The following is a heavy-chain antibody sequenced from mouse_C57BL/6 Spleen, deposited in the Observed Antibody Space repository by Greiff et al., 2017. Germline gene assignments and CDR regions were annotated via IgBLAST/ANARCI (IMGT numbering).Heavy chain of an antibody. Sequence: QVQLQQPGAELVKPGASVKLSCKASGYTFTSYWMHWVKQRPGQGLEWIGMIHPNSGSTNYNEKFSSKATLTVDKSSSTAYMQLNSLTSEDSAVYYCARVAPSGDYDDYGGQGTTLTVSA. V-gene: IGHV1-64*01. CDR3: ARVAPSGDYDDY. CDR1: GYTFTSYW. D-gene: IGHD2-4*01. CDR2: IHPNSGST. J-gene: IGHJ2*01.